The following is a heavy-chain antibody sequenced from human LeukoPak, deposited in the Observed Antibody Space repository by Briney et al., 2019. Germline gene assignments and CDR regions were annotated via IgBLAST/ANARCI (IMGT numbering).Heavy chain of an antibody. J-gene: IGHJ4*02. V-gene: IGHV5-51*01. CDR1: GYMFTNYW. CDR3: ARTLWFGELLAYPFDF. CDR2: IYPGDSDT. Sequence: GESLKISCKGSGYMFTNYWIGWVRQMPGKGLEWMGVIYPGDSDTRYSPSFQGQVTISADKSISTAYLQWSSLKASDTAMYFCARTLWFGELLAYPFDFWGQGTLVTVSS. D-gene: IGHD3-10*01.